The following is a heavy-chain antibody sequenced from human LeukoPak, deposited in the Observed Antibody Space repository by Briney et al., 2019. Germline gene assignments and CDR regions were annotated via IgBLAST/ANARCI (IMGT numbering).Heavy chain of an antibody. J-gene: IGHJ5*02. V-gene: IGHV4-34*01. D-gene: IGHD6-6*01. CDR3: ARSGVRKAARTNWFDP. CDR1: GGSFSGYY. Sequence: SETLSLTCAVYGGSFSGYYWSWIRQPPGKGLEWIGEINHSGSTNYNPSLKSRVTISVDTSKNQFSLKLSSVTAADTAVYYCARSGVRKAARTNWFDPWGQGTLVTVSS. CDR2: INHSGST.